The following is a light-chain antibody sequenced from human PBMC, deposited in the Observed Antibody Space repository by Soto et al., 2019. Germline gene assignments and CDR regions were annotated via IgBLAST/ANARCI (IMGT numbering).Light chain of an antibody. CDR3: CSYAGSSTYV. Sequence: LTQPASVSGSPGQSITISCTGTSSDVGTYNLVSWYQQHPGKAPKLMIYEGSKRPSGVSNRFSGSKSGNTASLTISGLQAEDEADYYCCSYAGSSTYVFGTGTKVTVL. CDR1: SSDVGTYNL. V-gene: IGLV2-23*01. J-gene: IGLJ1*01. CDR2: EGS.